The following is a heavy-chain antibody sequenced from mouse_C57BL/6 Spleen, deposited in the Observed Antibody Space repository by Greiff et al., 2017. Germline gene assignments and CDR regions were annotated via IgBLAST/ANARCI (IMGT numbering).Heavy chain of an antibody. J-gene: IGHJ4*01. CDR1: GYTFTSYW. V-gene: IGHV1-55*01. CDR2: IYPGSGST. Sequence: QVQLQQPGAELVKPGASVKMSCKASGYTFTSYWITWVKQRPGQGLEWIGDIYPGSGSTKYNEKFKSKATLTVDTASSTAYMQLSSLTSEDSAVYYCARESREAYAMDYWGQGTSVTVSS. CDR3: ARESREAYAMDY. D-gene: IGHD3-3*01.